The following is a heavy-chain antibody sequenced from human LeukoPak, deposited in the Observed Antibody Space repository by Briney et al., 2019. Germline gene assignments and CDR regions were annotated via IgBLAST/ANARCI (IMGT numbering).Heavy chain of an antibody. CDR1: GYTFISYG. J-gene: IGHJ4*02. CDR2: ISVYNDNT. CDR3: ARAKLLLLPRDY. Sequence: ASVKVSCKASGYTFISYGISWVRQAPGQGLEWMGWISVYNDNTNYAQKVQGRVTMTTDTSTSSAYMDLRSLRSDDTAMYYCARAKLLLLPRDYWGQGTLVTVSS. V-gene: IGHV1-18*01. D-gene: IGHD3-10*01.